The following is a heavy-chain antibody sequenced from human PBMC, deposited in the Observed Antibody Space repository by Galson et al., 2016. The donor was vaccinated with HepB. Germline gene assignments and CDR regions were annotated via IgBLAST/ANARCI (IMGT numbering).Heavy chain of an antibody. CDR2: INSDGSTT. D-gene: IGHD3-16*01. Sequence: SLRLSCAASGFTFSRYWMHWVRQAPGKGLVCVSRINSDGSTTSYADSVKGRFTFSRDNAKNTLYLQMNSLRAEDTAVYYCARGGGKHGPLNYWGQGTLVTVSS. J-gene: IGHJ4*02. CDR1: GFTFSRYW. CDR3: ARGGGKHGPLNY. V-gene: IGHV3-74*01.